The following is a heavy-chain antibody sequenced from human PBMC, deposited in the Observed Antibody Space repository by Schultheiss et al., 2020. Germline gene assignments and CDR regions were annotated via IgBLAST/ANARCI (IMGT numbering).Heavy chain of an antibody. D-gene: IGHD3-16*01. CDR2: SYYSGST. V-gene: IGHV4-31*03. J-gene: IGHJ5*02. CDR1: GASTSSGGYY. CDR3: ARARSGLGLNWFDP. Sequence: SETLSLTCTVSGASTSSGGYYWGWIRQHPGKGLEWIGNSYYSGSTYYNPSLKSRVTISVDTSKNQFSLKLSSVTAADTAVYYCARARSGLGLNWFDPWGQGTLVTVSS.